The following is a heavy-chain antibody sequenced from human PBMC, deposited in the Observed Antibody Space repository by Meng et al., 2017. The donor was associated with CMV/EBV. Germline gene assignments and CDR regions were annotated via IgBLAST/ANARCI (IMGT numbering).Heavy chain of an antibody. CDR2: IKSKTDGGTT. V-gene: IGHV3-15*01. Sequence: GESLKISCAASGFTFSNAWMSWVRQAPGKGLEWVGRIKSKTDGGTTDYAAPVKGRVTISRDDSKNTLYLQMNSLKTEDTAVYYCASPLRFLEWSDAFDIWGQGTMVTVSS. J-gene: IGHJ3*02. CDR1: GFTFSNAW. CDR3: ASPLRFLEWSDAFDI. D-gene: IGHD3-3*01.